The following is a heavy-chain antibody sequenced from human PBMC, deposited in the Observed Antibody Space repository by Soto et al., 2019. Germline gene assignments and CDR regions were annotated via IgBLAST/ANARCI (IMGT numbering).Heavy chain of an antibody. V-gene: IGHV1-69*13. CDR1: GGTFSSYA. Sequence: ASVKVSCKASGGTFSSYAISWVRQAPGQGLEWMGGIIPIFGTANYAQKFQGRVTITADESTSTAYMELSSLRSEDTAVYYCARVIRGRWELHAAFDYWGQGTLVTVSS. CDR2: IIPIFGTA. J-gene: IGHJ4*02. D-gene: IGHD1-26*01. CDR3: ARVIRGRWELHAAFDY.